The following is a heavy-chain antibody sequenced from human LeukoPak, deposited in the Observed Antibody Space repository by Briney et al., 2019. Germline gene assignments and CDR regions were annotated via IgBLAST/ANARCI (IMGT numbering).Heavy chain of an antibody. CDR1: GFTFSNYA. J-gene: IGHJ4*02. CDR2: VSGRGGST. V-gene: IGHV3-23*01. Sequence: GGSLRLSRAASGFTFSNYAMNWVRQAPGKGLEWVSVVSGRGGSTYYAEPVKGRFTISRDNSKNTLYLQMNTLRAEDTAVYYCAKGDTGMVRRYYLDHWGQGGLVTVSS. CDR3: AKGDTGMVRRYYLDH. D-gene: IGHD5-18*01.